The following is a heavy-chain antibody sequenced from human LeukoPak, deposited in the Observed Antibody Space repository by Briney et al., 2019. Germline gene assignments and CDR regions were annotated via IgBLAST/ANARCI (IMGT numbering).Heavy chain of an antibody. CDR3: AKQDY. CDR2: IRGSGGST. Sequence: PGRSLKLSCVTSGFTFLDYAVHWVRQAPGKGLEWVSAIRGSGGSTYYADSVKGRSTISRDNSKNTLYLQMNSLRAEDTAVYYCAKQDYWGQGTLVTVSS. J-gene: IGHJ4*02. CDR1: GFTFLDYA. V-gene: IGHV3-23*01.